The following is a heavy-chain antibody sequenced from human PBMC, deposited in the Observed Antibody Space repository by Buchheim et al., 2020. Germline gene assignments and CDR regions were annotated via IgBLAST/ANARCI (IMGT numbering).Heavy chain of an antibody. V-gene: IGHV1-46*01. CDR2: INPSGGST. Sequence: QVQLVQSGAEVKKPGASVKVSCKASGYTFTSYYMHWVRQAPGQGLEWMGIINPSGGSTSYAQKFQGRVTMTRDTSTSTCDMELSSLRSEDTAVYYCARDYSSGWLYGPGYYYYGMDVWGQGTT. CDR3: ARDYSSGWLYGPGYYYYGMDV. D-gene: IGHD6-19*01. CDR1: GYTFTSYY. J-gene: IGHJ6*02.